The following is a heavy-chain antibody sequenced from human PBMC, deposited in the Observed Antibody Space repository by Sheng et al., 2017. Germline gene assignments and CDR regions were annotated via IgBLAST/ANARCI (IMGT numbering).Heavy chain of an antibody. J-gene: IGHJ3*02. CDR2: IYSSGNT. D-gene: IGHD4-4*01. V-gene: IGHV3-66*01. CDR1: GFIASSNY. Sequence: EVQLVESGGGLVQPGESLRLSCAASGFIASSNYLTWVRQAPGKGLEWVSVIYSSGNTYYADSVKGRFTISRDNSKNTLYLQMSSLRAEDTAVYYCARIDYRLAFDIWAKG. CDR3: ARIDYRLAFDI.